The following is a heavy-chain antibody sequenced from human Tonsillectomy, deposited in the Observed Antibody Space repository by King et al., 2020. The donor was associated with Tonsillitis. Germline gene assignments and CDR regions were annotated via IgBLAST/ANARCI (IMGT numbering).Heavy chain of an antibody. CDR3: AKAYCSGGTCYPGGHYCGLDV. V-gene: IGHV3-43*01. CDR1: GFTFDDYT. J-gene: IGHJ6*02. Sequence: VQLVESGGVVVQPGGSLRLSCAASGFTFDDYTMHWVRQAPGKGLEWVSLINWDGGSTYYADSVQGRFTISRDNSKYSLYLQMNSLRTEDTALYYCAKAYCSGGTCYPGGHYCGLDVWGQGTTVTVSS. D-gene: IGHD2-15*01. CDR2: INWDGGST.